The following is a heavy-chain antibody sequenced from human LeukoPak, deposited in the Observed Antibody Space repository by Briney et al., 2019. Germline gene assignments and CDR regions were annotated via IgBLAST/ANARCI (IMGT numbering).Heavy chain of an antibody. V-gene: IGHV3-23*01. J-gene: IGHJ4*02. D-gene: IGHD3-10*01. CDR2: ISSNGINT. Sequence: PGGTGRLSCAASGFSFSIYGMSWVRQAPGKGLHWLSAISSNGINTYYADSVKGRFTISRDNSKNTLYLQMHSLRADDTALYYCAKDLHGAFDYWGQGILVTVSS. CDR1: GFSFSIYG. CDR3: AKDLHGAFDY.